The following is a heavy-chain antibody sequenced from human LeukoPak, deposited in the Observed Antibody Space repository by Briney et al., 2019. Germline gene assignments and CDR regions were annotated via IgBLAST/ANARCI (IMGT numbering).Heavy chain of an antibody. CDR2: INHSGST. D-gene: IGHD4-17*01. CDR1: GFTFSSYS. CDR3: ARGDYGDSSYWYFDL. J-gene: IGHJ2*01. V-gene: IGHV4-34*01. Sequence: GSLRLSCAASGFTFSSYSMNWIRQPPGKGLEWIGEINHSGSTNYNPSLKSRVTISVDTSKNQFSLKLSSVTAADTAVYYCARGDYGDSSYWYFDLWGRGTLVTVSS.